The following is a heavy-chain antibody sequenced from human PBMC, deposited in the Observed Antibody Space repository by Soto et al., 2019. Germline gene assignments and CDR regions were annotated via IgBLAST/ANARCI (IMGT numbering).Heavy chain of an antibody. CDR2: ISVSGGST. D-gene: IGHD3-22*01. CDR1: GFTFSSYA. J-gene: IGHJ6*02. Sequence: GGSLRLACAASGFTFSSYAMSWVRQAPGKGLEWVSAISVSGGSTYYADAVKGRFTISRDNSKNTLYLQMNSLRAEDTAVYYCAREKTQYYYDSSGYYRDYYYYYGMDVWGQGTTFTVSS. V-gene: IGHV3-23*01. CDR3: AREKTQYYYDSSGYYRDYYYYYGMDV.